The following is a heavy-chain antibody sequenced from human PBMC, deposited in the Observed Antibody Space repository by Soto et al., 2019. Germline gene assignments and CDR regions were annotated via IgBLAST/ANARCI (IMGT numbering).Heavy chain of an antibody. Sequence: SETLSLTCTVSGASISGFYWSWIRKSAGKGLEWIGRIYATGTTDYNPSLKSRVMMSVDTSKKQFSLKLRSVTAADTAVYYCVRDATKTLLDLYDLWG. D-gene: IGHD2-8*02. CDR2: IYATGTT. J-gene: IGHJ5*02. CDR1: GASISGFY. V-gene: IGHV4-4*07. CDR3: VRDATKTLLDLYDL.